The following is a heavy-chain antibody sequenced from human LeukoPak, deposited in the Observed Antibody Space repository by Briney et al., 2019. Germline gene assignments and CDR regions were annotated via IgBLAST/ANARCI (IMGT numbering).Heavy chain of an antibody. CDR1: GFTFSDYD. D-gene: IGHD1-1*01. CDR2: IGTAGDT. CDR3: ARVAKERVGGVYYFDY. Sequence: GGSLRLSCAASGFTFSDYDMHWVRQATGKGLEWVSAIGTAGDTYYTRSVKGRFTISRENAKNSLYLQMNSLRAGDTAVYYCARVAKERVGGVYYFDYWGQGTLVTVSS. J-gene: IGHJ4*02. V-gene: IGHV3-13*01.